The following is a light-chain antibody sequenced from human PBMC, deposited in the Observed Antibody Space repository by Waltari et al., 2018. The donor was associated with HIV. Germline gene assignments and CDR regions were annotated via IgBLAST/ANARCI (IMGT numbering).Light chain of an antibody. CDR2: SNN. CDR1: SSTIGSNP. J-gene: IGLJ1*01. Sequence: QPVMTQPPSASGTPGPRVTISCSGSSSTIGSNPVTWSQPLPGPAPKLLIYSNNLRPSGVPDRFSGSKSGTSASLAISGLQSEDEADYYCAAWDDSLNGFYVFGTGTKVTVL. V-gene: IGLV1-44*01. CDR3: AAWDDSLNGFYV.